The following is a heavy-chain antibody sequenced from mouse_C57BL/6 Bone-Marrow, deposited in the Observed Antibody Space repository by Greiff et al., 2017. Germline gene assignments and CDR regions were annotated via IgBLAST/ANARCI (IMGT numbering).Heavy chain of an antibody. CDR1: GFSFNTYA. J-gene: IGHJ1*03. CDR2: IRSKSNNYAT. Sequence: EVQGVESGGGLVQPKGSLKLSCAASGFSFNTYAMNWVRQAPGKGLEWVARIRSKSNNYATYYADSVKDRFTISRDDSESMLYLQMNNLTTEDTAMYYCGRQNYYGIYWYFDVWGTGTTVTVSS. CDR3: GRQNYYGIYWYFDV. D-gene: IGHD1-1*01. V-gene: IGHV10-1*01.